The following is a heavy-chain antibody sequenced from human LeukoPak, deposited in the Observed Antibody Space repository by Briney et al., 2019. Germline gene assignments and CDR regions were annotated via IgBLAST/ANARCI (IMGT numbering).Heavy chain of an antibody. CDR1: GGSITSYY. CDR2: NDRSGST. D-gene: IGHD3-9*01. V-gene: IGHV4-4*07. J-gene: IGHJ4*02. Sequence: PSETLSRTDTVPGGSITSYYWHWIRQPAGKGLEWNGRNDRSGSTTYNPSLKSRVTMSVDTSMNQFSLTLSSVTAADTAVYYCAFFFQAEDGIRDFDWLFDYWGQGTLVTVSS. CDR3: AFFFQAEDGIRDFDWLFDY.